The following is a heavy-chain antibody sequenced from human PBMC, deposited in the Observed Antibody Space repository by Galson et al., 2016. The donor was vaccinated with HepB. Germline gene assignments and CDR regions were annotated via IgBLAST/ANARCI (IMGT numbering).Heavy chain of an antibody. CDR1: GGSFRNYA. CDR2: IIPIYGTP. D-gene: IGHD6-19*01. V-gene: IGHV1-69*13. Sequence: SVKVSCKASGGSFRNYAISWVRQAPGQGLEWMGGIIPIYGTPDYAQKFQDRVTNTADESTRTAYMDLSSMTSEDTAVYYCARGGDTSGWYEILLWGQGTLVTVSS. J-gene: IGHJ4*02. CDR3: ARGGDTSGWYEILL.